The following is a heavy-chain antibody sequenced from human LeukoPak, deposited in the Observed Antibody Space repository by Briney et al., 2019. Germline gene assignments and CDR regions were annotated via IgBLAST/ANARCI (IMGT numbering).Heavy chain of an antibody. D-gene: IGHD2-2*01. J-gene: IGHJ4*02. Sequence: PSETLSLTCTVSGVSFSGYHWNWIRQPPGQGLEWIGEIFYGGTANYSPSLKSRVTISLDTSKNHFSLKLSSLTAADTAVYYCASYAAGQGGRGYWGQGTLVTVSS. V-gene: IGHV4-59*08. CDR1: GVSFSGYH. CDR2: IFYGGTA. CDR3: ASYAAGQGGRGY.